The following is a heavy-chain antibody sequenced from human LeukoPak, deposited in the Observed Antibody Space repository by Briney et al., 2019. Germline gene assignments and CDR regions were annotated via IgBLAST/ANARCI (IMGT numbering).Heavy chain of an antibody. J-gene: IGHJ5*02. Sequence: GSVKVSCKASGYTFTGYYMHWVRQAPGQGLEWMGWINPNSGGTNYAQKFQGRVTMTRDTSISTAYMELSRLRSDDTAVYYCARDGDYGDYYWFDPWGQGTLVTVSS. CDR1: GYTFTGYY. CDR2: INPNSGGT. D-gene: IGHD4-17*01. V-gene: IGHV1-2*02. CDR3: ARDGDYGDYYWFDP.